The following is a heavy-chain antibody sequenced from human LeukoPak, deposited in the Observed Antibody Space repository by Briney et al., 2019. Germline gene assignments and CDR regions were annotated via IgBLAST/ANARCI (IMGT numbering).Heavy chain of an antibody. V-gene: IGHV3-7*01. J-gene: IGHJ4*02. CDR2: INQDGSEI. Sequence: GGSLRLSCVGSRFSISSYWMSWVRQAPGKGLEWMANINQDGSEIYYLDSVKGRFTISRDNAKNSLYLQMNGLRVEDTAVYYCAGESVAVPAYYWGQGTLVTVSS. CDR1: RFSISSYW. D-gene: IGHD3-22*01. CDR3: AGESVAVPAYY.